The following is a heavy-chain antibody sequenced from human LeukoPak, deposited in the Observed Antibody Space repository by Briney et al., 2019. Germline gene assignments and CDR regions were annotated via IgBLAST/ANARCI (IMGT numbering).Heavy chain of an antibody. CDR3: ARGAERVVDDFDY. Sequence: GRSLRLSCAASGFTXXXXGMHWVRQAPGKGLXXXAVXWYDXXXXXXXXXXXXXXXIXXDNXKNTLYLQMNSLRAEDTAVYYCARGAERVVDDFDYWGQGTLVTVSS. V-gene: IGHV3-33*01. CDR1: GFTXXXXG. J-gene: IGHJ4*02. D-gene: IGHD3-22*01. CDR2: XWYDXXXX.